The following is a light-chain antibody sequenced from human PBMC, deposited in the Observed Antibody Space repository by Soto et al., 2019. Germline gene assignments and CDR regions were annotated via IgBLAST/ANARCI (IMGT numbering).Light chain of an antibody. CDR1: QSISTW. V-gene: IGKV1-5*01. CDR3: QQYNSDSRT. J-gene: IGKJ1*01. CDR2: DAS. Sequence: TQSPSTLSASVGDRVTITCRASQSISTWLAWYQQKPGNAPKLLIFDASNLESGVPSRFSGSGSGTEFTLTIDSLQPDDFATYYCQQYNSDSRTFGQGTELDIK.